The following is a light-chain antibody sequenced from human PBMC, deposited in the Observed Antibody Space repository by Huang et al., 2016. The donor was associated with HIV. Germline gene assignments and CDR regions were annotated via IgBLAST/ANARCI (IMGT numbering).Light chain of an antibody. CDR3: QQRSKWPLT. CDR2: DAS. Sequence: EIVLTQSPATLSLSPGQRVTLSGRASQSVSGFLAWYKQKPDQAPRLLIYDASKRATGIPARFSGSGAGTDFTLTISSLEPEDFAIYYCQQRSKWPLTFGGGTKVESK. CDR1: QSVSGF. V-gene: IGKV3-11*01. J-gene: IGKJ4*01.